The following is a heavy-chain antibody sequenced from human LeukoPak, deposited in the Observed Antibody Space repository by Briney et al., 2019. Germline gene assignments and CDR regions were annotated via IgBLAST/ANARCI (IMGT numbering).Heavy chain of an antibody. CDR2: MNPNSGNT. CDR3: ARKMNSSSWFYYYYYGMDV. J-gene: IGHJ6*02. CDR1: GYTFTSYD. V-gene: IGHV1-8*01. Sequence: GASVKVSCKASGYTFTSYDINWVRQATGQGLEWMGWMNPNSGNTGYAQKFQGRVTMTRNTSISTAYMELSSLRSEDTAVYYCARKMNSSSWFYYYYYGMDVWGQGTTFTVSS. D-gene: IGHD6-13*01.